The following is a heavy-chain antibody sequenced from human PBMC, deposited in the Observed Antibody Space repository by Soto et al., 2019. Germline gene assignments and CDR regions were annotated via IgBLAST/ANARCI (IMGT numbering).Heavy chain of an antibody. J-gene: IGHJ4*02. Sequence: QVEMQESGPGLVRPSETLSLTCPVSGASLTSNNYYWGWIRQSPGKGLEWIGTVYYSGSTYYNPSLKSRVSISVDMSNFSLNMRSVTAADTAFYDCARGERRSVLIVSVFDYWGQGKLVSVSS. CDR1: GASLTSNNYY. D-gene: IGHD3-16*02. CDR3: ARGERRSVLIVSVFDY. CDR2: VYYSGST. V-gene: IGHV4-39*02.